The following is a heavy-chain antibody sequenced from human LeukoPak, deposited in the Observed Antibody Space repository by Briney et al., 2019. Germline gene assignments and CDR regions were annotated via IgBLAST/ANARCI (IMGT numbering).Heavy chain of an antibody. V-gene: IGHV1-69*05. CDR1: GGTFSSYA. J-gene: IGHJ5*02. D-gene: IGHD2-2*01. CDR3: ASDIVVVPAGIGDNWFDP. Sequence: SAKVSCXASGGTFSSYAISWVRQAPGQGLEWMGRIIPIFGTANYAQKFQGRVTITTDESTSTAYMELSSLRSEDTAVYYCASDIVVVPAGIGDNWFDPWGQGTLVTVSS. CDR2: IIPIFGTA.